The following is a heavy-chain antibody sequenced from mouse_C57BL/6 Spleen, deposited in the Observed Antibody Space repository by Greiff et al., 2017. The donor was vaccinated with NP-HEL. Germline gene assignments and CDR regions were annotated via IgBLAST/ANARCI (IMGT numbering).Heavy chain of an antibody. Sequence: EVKLVESGGGLVKPGGSLKLSCAASGFTFSDYGMHWVRQAPAKGLEWVAYISSGSSTIYYAATVKGRFTISRDNAKNTLFLQMTSLRSEDTAMYYCAKNWDGDYWGQGTTLTVSS. V-gene: IGHV5-17*01. D-gene: IGHD4-1*01. J-gene: IGHJ2*01. CDR2: ISSGSSTI. CDR3: AKNWDGDY. CDR1: GFTFSDYG.